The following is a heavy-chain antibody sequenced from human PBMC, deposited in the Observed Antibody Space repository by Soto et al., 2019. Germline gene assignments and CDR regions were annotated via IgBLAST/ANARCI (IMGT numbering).Heavy chain of an antibody. CDR2: SSGGGGPT. Sequence: EVQLLESGGGLVQPGGSLRLSCTVSGFSISSSAFSWVRQTPGKGLEWVSASSGGGGPTHYADSVKGRFTISRDNSKNTLHLQINSLRAEDTAVYYCAKIDWSVYPLGGFWGRGTLVSVSS. CDR3: AKIDWSVYPLGGF. CDR1: GFSISSSA. V-gene: IGHV3-23*01. D-gene: IGHD3-3*01. J-gene: IGHJ1*01.